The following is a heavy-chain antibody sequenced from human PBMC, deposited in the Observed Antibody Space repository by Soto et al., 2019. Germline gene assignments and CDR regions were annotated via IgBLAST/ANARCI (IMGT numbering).Heavy chain of an antibody. D-gene: IGHD3-3*01. CDR3: ARDGFYTDGRGPRNEGFDY. CDR2: IYYSGTT. V-gene: IGHV4-59*01. Sequence: QVQLQQSGPGLVKPSETLSLTCAVSGGSFGTYSWNWIRQAPGKGLEWIGKIYYSGTTGYNPSLKSRVTLSIDTSQNKLSLSLSSVTAADTAGYYCARDGFYTDGRGPRNEGFDYWGQGTLVTVSA. CDR1: GGSFGTYS. J-gene: IGHJ4*02.